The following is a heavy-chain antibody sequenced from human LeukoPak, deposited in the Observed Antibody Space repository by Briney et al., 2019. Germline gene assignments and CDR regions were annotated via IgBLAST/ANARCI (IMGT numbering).Heavy chain of an antibody. D-gene: IGHD6-13*01. CDR1: GFTFSSYS. J-gene: IGHJ3*02. CDR3: ARDPYSSSWYERAFDI. Sequence: AGGSLRLSCAASGFTFSSYSMNWVRQAPGKGLEWVSYISSSSSTIYYADSVKGRFTISRGNAKNSLYLQMNSLRAEDTAVYYCARDPYSSSWYERAFDIWGQGTMVTVSS. CDR2: ISSSSSTI. V-gene: IGHV3-48*01.